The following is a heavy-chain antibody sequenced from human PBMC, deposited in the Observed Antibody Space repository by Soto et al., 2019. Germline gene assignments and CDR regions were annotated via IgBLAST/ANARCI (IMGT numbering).Heavy chain of an antibody. CDR1: GFTFSNYW. CDR3: ATSKGCVSNGPTTY. V-gene: IGHV3-74*01. J-gene: IGHJ4*02. D-gene: IGHD1-26*01. CDR2: MNSDGSNT. Sequence: EVQLVESGGALVQPGGSLRLSCAASGFTFSNYWMHWVRQAPGKGLVWISRMNSDGSNTVYADAVKGRFTISRDNAKNTLYLQMNCLRVEDTAVYYCATSKGCVSNGPTTYWGQGTLVTVSS.